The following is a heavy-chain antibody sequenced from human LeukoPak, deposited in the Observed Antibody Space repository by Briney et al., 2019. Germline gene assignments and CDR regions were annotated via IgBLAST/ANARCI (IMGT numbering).Heavy chain of an antibody. CDR2: MKSKTDGGTT. V-gene: IGHV3-15*01. J-gene: IGHJ4*02. Sequence: GGSLRLSCAASGVTFSNAWMSWVRQAPGKGLEWVGRMKSKTDGGTTDYAAPVKGRFTISRDDSKNTLYLQMNSLKTEDTAVYYCTTEIGYYYDSSGYRWGQGTLVTVSS. CDR1: GVTFSNAW. CDR3: TTEIGYYYDSSGYR. D-gene: IGHD3-22*01.